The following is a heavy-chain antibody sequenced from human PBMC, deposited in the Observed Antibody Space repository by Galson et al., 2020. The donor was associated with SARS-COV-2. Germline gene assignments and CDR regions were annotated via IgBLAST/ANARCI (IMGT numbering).Heavy chain of an antibody. Sequence: TGGSLRLSCAASGFTFSSYEMNWVRQAPGKGLEWVSYISSSGSTIYYADSVKGRFTISRDNAKNSLYLQMNSLRAEDTAVYYCARPQFYDSRGFPPGYFDYWGQGTLVTVSS. CDR2: ISSSGSTI. CDR1: GFTFSSYE. D-gene: IGHD3-22*01. V-gene: IGHV3-48*03. CDR3: ARPQFYDSRGFPPGYFDY. J-gene: IGHJ4*02.